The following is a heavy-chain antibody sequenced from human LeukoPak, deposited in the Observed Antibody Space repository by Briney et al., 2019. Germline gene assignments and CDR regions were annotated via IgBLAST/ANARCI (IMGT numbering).Heavy chain of an antibody. CDR2: IWFDGSKR. Sequence: GGSLRLSCTASGYRFSRHGMLWVPQAAGKGLEWVSTIWFDGSKRYYADSVKGRFTISRDDSKSTADLEMNSLRAEDTAVYYCVRDVSYGSLDAWGQGTQVTVSS. V-gene: IGHV3-33*07. CDR3: VRDVSYGSLDA. D-gene: IGHD3-10*01. J-gene: IGHJ5*02. CDR1: GYRFSRHG.